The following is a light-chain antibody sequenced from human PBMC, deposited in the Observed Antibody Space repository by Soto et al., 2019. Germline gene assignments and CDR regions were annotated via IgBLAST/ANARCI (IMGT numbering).Light chain of an antibody. CDR2: XAA. J-gene: IGKJ1*01. V-gene: IGKV3-15*01. CDR1: KSVTKN. Sequence: EMVLTQSPGTLSLSRGERATRCXRASKSVTKNLPWYQQKPGXAARLIXXXAAXRATGIPARFSGSGSGTEFTLTISSLQSEDLSVEYCQQYNNWPPTLTFGQGTKVDIK. CDR3: QQYNNWPPTLT.